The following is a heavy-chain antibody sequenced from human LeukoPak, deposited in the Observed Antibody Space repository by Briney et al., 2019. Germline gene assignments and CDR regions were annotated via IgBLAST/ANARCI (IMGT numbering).Heavy chain of an antibody. D-gene: IGHD7-27*01. CDR2: ITGSGGNT. Sequence: SGGSLRLSCVASGFTFSSYAMSWVRQAPGKGLEWVSTITGSGGNTFYADPVKGRFAVSRDNSKNTLYLQMNSLRAEDTAVYYCAKTGQFDYWGQGTLVIVSS. V-gene: IGHV3-23*01. CDR3: AKTGQFDY. CDR1: GFTFSSYA. J-gene: IGHJ4*02.